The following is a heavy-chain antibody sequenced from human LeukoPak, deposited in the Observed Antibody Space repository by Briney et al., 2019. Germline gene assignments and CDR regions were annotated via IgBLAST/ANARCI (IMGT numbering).Heavy chain of an antibody. CDR3: ARTPVAVAGRRHPCFDY. D-gene: IGHD6-19*01. V-gene: IGHV4-59*01. CDR1: GGSISSYY. CDR2: IYYSGST. Sequence: ASETLSLTCTVSGGSISSYYWSWIRQPPGRGLGWVGYIYYSGSTNYNPSLKSRVTISVDPSKNQFSLKLSSVTAADTAVYYCARTPVAVAGRRHPCFDYWGQGTLVTVSS. J-gene: IGHJ4*02.